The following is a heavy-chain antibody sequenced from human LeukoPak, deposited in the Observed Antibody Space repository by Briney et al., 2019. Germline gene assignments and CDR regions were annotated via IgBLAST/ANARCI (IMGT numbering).Heavy chain of an antibody. D-gene: IGHD3-16*01. CDR1: GFTVSSNY. J-gene: IGHJ4*02. Sequence: GGSLRLSCAASGFTVSSNYMTWVRQAPGKGLEWVGRIKSKTDGETTDYAAPVKGRFTISRDDSKNTLDLQMNSLKTEDTAVYYCTTKSQGGHWGQGTLVTVTS. CDR3: TTKSQGGH. V-gene: IGHV3-15*01. CDR2: IKSKTDGETT.